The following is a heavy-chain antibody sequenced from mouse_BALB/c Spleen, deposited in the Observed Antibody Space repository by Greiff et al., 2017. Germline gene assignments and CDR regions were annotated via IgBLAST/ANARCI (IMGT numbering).Heavy chain of an antibody. CDR1: GYSITSGYY. D-gene: IGHD2-14*01. J-gene: IGHJ4*01. V-gene: IGHV3-6*02. CDR2: ISYDGSN. CDR3: ARERRVLYAMDY. Sequence: EVKLQESGPGLVKPSQSLSLTCSVTGYSITSGYYWNWIRQFPGNKLEWMGYISYDGSNNYNPSLKNRISITRDTSKNQFFLKLNSVTTEDTATYYCARERRVLYAMDYWGQGTSVTVSS.